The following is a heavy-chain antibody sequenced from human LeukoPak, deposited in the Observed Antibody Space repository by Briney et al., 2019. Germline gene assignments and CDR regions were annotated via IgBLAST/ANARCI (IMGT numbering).Heavy chain of an antibody. CDR1: GDSVSSNSAA. CDR2: TYYRSKWYN. CDR3: AGDRSQLTFGVNWFDP. D-gene: IGHD2/OR15-2a*01. Sequence: SQTLSLTCAISGDSVSSNSAAWNWIRQSPSRGLEWLGRTYYRSKWYNDYAVSVKSRITINPDTSKNQFSLQLNSVTPEDTAVYYCAGDRSQLTFGVNWFDPWGQGTLVTVSS. J-gene: IGHJ5*02. V-gene: IGHV6-1*01.